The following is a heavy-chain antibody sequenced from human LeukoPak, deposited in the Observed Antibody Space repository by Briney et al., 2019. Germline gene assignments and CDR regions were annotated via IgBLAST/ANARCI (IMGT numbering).Heavy chain of an antibody. CDR2: ISAYNGNT. J-gene: IGHJ4*02. CDR3: ARDRKYVDIVATIDY. Sequence: ASVKVSCKASGYTFTSYGISWVRQAPGQGLEWMGWISAYNGNTNYAQKLQGRVTMTTDTSTSTAYMELRSLRSDDTAVYYCARDRKYVDIVATIDYWGQGTLVTVSS. D-gene: IGHD5-12*01. CDR1: GYTFTSYG. V-gene: IGHV1-18*01.